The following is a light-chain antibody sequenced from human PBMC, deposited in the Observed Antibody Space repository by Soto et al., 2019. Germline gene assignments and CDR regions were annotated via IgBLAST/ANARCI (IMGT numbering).Light chain of an antibody. CDR3: AAWDDSLRGHYV. CDR2: RNN. V-gene: IGLV1-47*01. Sequence: QSVLTQPPSASGTPGQRVTISCSGSSSNIRSNYVYWYQQLPGTAPKLLIYRNNQRPSGVPDRFSGSKSGTSASLAISGLRSKDEDDYYCAAWDDSLRGHYVFGTGTKLTVL. J-gene: IGLJ1*01. CDR1: SSNIRSNY.